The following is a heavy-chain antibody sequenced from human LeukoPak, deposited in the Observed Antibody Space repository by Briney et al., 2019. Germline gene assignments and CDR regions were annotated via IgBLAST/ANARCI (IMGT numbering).Heavy chain of an antibody. CDR2: INHSGST. Sequence: PSETLSLTCAVSGYSISSGYYWGWIRQPPGKGLEWIGEINHSGSTNYNPSLKSRVTISVDTSKNQFSLKLNSLTAADTAVYYCATFRWGVGFEYWGQGTLATVSS. V-gene: IGHV4-38-2*01. CDR3: ATFRWGVGFEY. J-gene: IGHJ4*02. D-gene: IGHD3-16*01. CDR1: GYSISSGYY.